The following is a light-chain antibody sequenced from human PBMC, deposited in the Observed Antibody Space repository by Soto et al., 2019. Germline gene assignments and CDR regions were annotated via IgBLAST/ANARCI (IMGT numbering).Light chain of an antibody. J-gene: IGKJ1*01. CDR2: AAS. V-gene: IGKV1-39*01. CDR3: QQSYKTPWT. Sequence: DIQMTQSPSSLSASVGDRVTITCRASENIRSYLLWYQHKLGQAPKLLIHAASTLPSGVPSRFSGSESGTDFTLTISGLEHEDSATYYCQQSYKTPWTFGQGTKVDIK. CDR1: ENIRSY.